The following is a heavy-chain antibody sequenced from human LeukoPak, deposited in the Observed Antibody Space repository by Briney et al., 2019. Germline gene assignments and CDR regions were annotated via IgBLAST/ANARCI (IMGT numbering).Heavy chain of an antibody. Sequence: ASVKVSCKASGYTFTGYYMHWVRQAPGQGLEWMGWINPNSGGTNYAQKFQGRVTMTRDTSISTAYMELSRLRSDDTAVYYCAKVRIAARPDRMAPENSAFDIWGQGTMVTVSS. CDR3: AKVRIAARPDRMAPENSAFDI. V-gene: IGHV1-2*02. CDR1: GYTFTGYY. J-gene: IGHJ3*02. D-gene: IGHD6-6*01. CDR2: INPNSGGT.